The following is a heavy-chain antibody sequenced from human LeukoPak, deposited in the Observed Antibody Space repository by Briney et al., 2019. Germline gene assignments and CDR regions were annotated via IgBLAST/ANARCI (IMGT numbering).Heavy chain of an antibody. V-gene: IGHV4-59*08. J-gene: IGHJ3*02. CDR3: ARHFTRDNDYGDEDAFDI. CDR2: IYYSGST. Sequence: SETLSLTCTVSGGSISSYYWSWIRQPPGKGLEWIGYIYYSGSTNYNPSLKSRVTILVDTSKNQFSLKLSSVTAADTAVYYCARHFTRDNDYGDEDAFDIWGQGTMVTVSS. D-gene: IGHD4-17*01. CDR1: GGSISSYY.